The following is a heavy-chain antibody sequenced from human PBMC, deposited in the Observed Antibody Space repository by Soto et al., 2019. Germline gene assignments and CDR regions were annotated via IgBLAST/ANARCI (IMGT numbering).Heavy chain of an antibody. J-gene: IGHJ6*02. CDR2: IIPIFGTA. CDR3: ASSLTGYHKPLYGMDV. CDR1: GGTFSSYA. D-gene: IGHD3-9*01. Sequence: ASVKVSCKASGGTFSSYAISWVRQAPGQGLEWMGGIIPIFGTANYAQKFQGRVTITADESTSTAYMELSSLRSEDTAVYYCASSLTGYHKPLYGMDVWGQGTTVTVSS. V-gene: IGHV1-69*13.